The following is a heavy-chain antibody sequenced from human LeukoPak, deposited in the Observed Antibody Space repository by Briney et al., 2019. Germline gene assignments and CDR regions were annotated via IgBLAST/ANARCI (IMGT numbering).Heavy chain of an antibody. V-gene: IGHV3-48*02. CDR1: GFTFSSYS. CDR3: ARDRTAALFYY. Sequence: GGSLRLSCAASGFTFSSYSMNWVRQAPGNGREWLSFSSSSCDTIYYEDSVKGRFIISRDNAKNSLYLQMNSLREEDTAVYYCARDRTAALFYYWGQGTLVTVSS. CDR2: SSSSCDTI. D-gene: IGHD2-15*01. J-gene: IGHJ4*02.